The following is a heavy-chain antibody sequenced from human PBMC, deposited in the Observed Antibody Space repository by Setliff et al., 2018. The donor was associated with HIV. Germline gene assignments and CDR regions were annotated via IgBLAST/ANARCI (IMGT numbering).Heavy chain of an antibody. CDR1: GYTFTSQS. V-gene: IGHV1-46*01. D-gene: IGHD3-22*01. CDR3: ARNFGGSGWYYYDDSDFKPLDN. Sequence: ASVKVSCKASGYTFTSQSIHWVRQAPGQGFEWMGVINPSGGSTGYAEKFQGRVTMTRDTSANIVYLELSSLRSEDTAKYYCARNFGGSGWYYYDDSDFKPLDNWGQGTLVTVSS. J-gene: IGHJ4*02. CDR2: INPSGGST.